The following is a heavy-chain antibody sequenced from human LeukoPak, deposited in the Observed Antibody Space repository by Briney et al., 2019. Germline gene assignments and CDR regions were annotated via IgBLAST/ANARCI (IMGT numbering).Heavy chain of an antibody. V-gene: IGHV1-2*02. CDR3: ARVRRIAVACNLLFDY. J-gene: IGHJ4*02. Sequence: ASVKVSCKASGYTFTGYYMHWVRQAPGQGLEWMGWINPNSGGTNYAQKFQGRVTMTRDTSISTAYMELSRLRSDDTAVYYCARVRRIAVACNLLFDYWGQGTLVTVSS. D-gene: IGHD6-19*01. CDR2: INPNSGGT. CDR1: GYTFTGYY.